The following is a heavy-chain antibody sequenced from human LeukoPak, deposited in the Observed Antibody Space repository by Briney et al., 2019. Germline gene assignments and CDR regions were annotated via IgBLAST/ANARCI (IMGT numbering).Heavy chain of an antibody. D-gene: IGHD6-25*01. CDR3: ARLGATSSGKYYFDS. Sequence: GGSLRLSCAASGFTFSNEMNWVRQAPGKGLEWVSYISSSGSTIYYADSVKGRFSISRDNAQNSLSLQMNNLSADDTAVYYCARLGATSSGKYYFDSWGQGTLVTVSS. V-gene: IGHV3-48*03. J-gene: IGHJ4*02. CDR1: GFTFSNE. CDR2: ISSSGSTI.